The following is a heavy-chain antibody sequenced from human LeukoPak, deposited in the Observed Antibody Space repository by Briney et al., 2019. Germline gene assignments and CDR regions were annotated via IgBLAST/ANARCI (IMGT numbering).Heavy chain of an antibody. V-gene: IGHV4-61*02. D-gene: IGHD2-8*01. CDR1: GGSISSGSYY. CDR2: IYTSGST. CDR3: ARAVLRFRSYNWFDP. Sequence: SETLSLTCTVSGGSISSGSYYWSWFRQPAGKGLEWIGRIYTSGSTNYNPSLKSRVTISVDTSKNQFSLKLSSVTAADTAVYYCARAVLRFRSYNWFDPWGQGTLVTVSS. J-gene: IGHJ5*02.